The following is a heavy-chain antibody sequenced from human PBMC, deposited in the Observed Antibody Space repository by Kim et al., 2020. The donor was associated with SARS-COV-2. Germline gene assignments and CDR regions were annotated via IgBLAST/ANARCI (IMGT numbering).Heavy chain of an antibody. J-gene: IGHJ6*03. CDR3: ARAPARHYYYYYYMDV. CDR2: IYYSGST. Sequence: SETLSLTCTVSGGSISSYYWSWIRQPPGKGLEWIGYIYYSGSTNYNPSLKSRVTISVDTSKNQFSLKLSSVTAADTAVYYCARAPARHYYYYYYMDVWGKGTTVTVSS. D-gene: IGHD6-6*01. V-gene: IGHV4-59*01. CDR1: GGSISSYY.